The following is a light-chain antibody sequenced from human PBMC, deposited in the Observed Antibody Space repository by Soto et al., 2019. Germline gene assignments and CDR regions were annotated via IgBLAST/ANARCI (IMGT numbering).Light chain of an antibody. CDR2: DVS. CDR3: TSYTTSITYV. CDR1: SSDFGDFNY. J-gene: IGLJ1*01. V-gene: IGLV2-14*03. Sequence: QSALTQPASVSGSPGQSITISCTGTSSDFGDFNYVFWYQQHPGKAPKLLIYDVSNRPSGVSNRFSGSNSGDTASLTISGLQAEDEADYYCTSYTTSITYVFGTGTKVTVL.